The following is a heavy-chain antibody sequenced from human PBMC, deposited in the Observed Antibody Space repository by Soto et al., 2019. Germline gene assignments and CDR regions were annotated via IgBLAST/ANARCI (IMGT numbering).Heavy chain of an antibody. J-gene: IGHJ4*02. Sequence: PSETLSLTCTASGGSISSYYWSWIRQPPGKGLEWIGYIYYSGSTNYNPSLKSRVTISVDTSKNQFSLKLSSVTAADTAVYYCASMGATPRYFDYWGQGTLVTVSS. V-gene: IGHV4-59*01. D-gene: IGHD1-26*01. CDR2: IYYSGST. CDR1: GGSISSYY. CDR3: ASMGATPRYFDY.